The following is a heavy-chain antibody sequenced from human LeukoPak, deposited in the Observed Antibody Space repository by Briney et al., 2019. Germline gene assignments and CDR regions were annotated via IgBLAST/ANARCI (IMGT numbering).Heavy chain of an antibody. D-gene: IGHD6-19*01. J-gene: IGHJ4*02. CDR2: IYYSGST. Sequence: PSETLSLTCTVSGGSISNYFWSWIRQPPGKGLEWIGYIYYSGSTNYNPSLRSRVTISVDTSKNQFSLKLSSVTAADTAVYYCARGYSSGWYPDYWGQGTLVTVPS. CDR1: GGSISNYF. CDR3: ARGYSSGWYPDY. V-gene: IGHV4-59*01.